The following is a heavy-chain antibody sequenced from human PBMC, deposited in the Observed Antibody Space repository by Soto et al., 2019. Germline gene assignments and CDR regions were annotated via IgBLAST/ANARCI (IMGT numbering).Heavy chain of an antibody. J-gene: IGHJ4*02. Sequence: PGESLKISCQCSGYTFSNFWIGWVRQLPGKGLEWMGIICPGDHETGYSPSFHGKVTISADKSINNAYLQWNSLEASDTAFYFCARSTRSSQYFDYWGQGDLVTVSS. CDR2: ICPGDHET. V-gene: IGHV5-51*01. CDR1: GYTFSNFW. D-gene: IGHD6-13*01. CDR3: ARSTRSSQYFDY.